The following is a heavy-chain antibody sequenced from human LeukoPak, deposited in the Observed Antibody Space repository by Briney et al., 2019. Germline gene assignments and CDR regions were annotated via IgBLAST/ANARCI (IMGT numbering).Heavy chain of an antibody. CDR2: INSNGGRT. Sequence: GGSLRLSCSASGFTFKKYAMHWVRQAPGKGLEYVSAINSNGGRTYYADSVKGRFTISRDNSKNTLFLQMSSLRVEDTAVYYCVKDLYYDNSGYYSGAFDYWGQETLVTVS. CDR3: VKDLYYDNSGYYSGAFDY. CDR1: GFTFKKYA. V-gene: IGHV3-64D*06. D-gene: IGHD3-22*01. J-gene: IGHJ4*02.